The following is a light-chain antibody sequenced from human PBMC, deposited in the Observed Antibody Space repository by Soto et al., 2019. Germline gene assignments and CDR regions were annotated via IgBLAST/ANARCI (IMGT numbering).Light chain of an antibody. CDR2: AAS. V-gene: IGKV3-20*01. CDR3: QQYSSPPQT. J-gene: IGKJ1*01. Sequence: EIVFTQFPCPVSLSLADRATXSCRASETVTGKYLAWYQEKVGQAPRLLIFAASNRATGIPDRFSGSGSGTDFTLTISRLEPEDFAMYCCQQYSSPPQTFGQGGKVDI. CDR1: ETVTGKY.